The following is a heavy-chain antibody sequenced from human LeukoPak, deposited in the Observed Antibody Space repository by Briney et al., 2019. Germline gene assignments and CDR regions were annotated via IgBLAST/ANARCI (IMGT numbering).Heavy chain of an antibody. J-gene: IGHJ4*02. Sequence: GASVNVSCKASGYTFTGYYMHWVRQAPGQGLEWMGRINPNSGGTNYAQKFQGRVTMTRDTSISTAYMELSRLRSDDTAVYYCAREPRYDNRLYYFDYWGQGTLVTVSS. CDR2: INPNSGGT. CDR1: GYTFTGYY. V-gene: IGHV1-2*06. D-gene: IGHD3-9*01. CDR3: AREPRYDNRLYYFDY.